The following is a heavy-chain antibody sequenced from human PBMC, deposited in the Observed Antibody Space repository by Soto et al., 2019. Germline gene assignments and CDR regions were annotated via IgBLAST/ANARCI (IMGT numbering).Heavy chain of an antibody. CDR2: ISSSSSYI. D-gene: IGHD3-10*01. V-gene: IGHV3-21*04. J-gene: IGHJ5*02. CDR3: ARLGPYGSESYSFRYNRFDP. CDR1: GFTFSSYS. Sequence: GGSLRLSCAASGFTFSSYSMNWVRQAPGKGLEWVSSISSSSSYIYYAASVQGRFTISRDNSKNTVYLQMNSLRGEDTAMYYCARLGPYGSESYSFRYNRFDPWGQGTQVTVSS.